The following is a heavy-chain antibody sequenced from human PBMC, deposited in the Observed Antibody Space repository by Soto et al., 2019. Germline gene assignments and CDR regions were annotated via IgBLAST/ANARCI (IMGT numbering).Heavy chain of an antibody. D-gene: IGHD6-19*01. J-gene: IGHJ6*02. Sequence: QVQLVQSGAEVKKPGSSVTVSCTASGATFSSNAISWVRQAPGQGLEWMGGILPILGTADYAQKFQGRVTITADKSTSTAYMEMTSLRSEDTAVYYCARDLVTVAGIPRHYHYGMDVWGHGTTGTVSS. CDR2: ILPILGTA. CDR1: GATFSSNA. CDR3: ARDLVTVAGIPRHYHYGMDV. V-gene: IGHV1-69*06.